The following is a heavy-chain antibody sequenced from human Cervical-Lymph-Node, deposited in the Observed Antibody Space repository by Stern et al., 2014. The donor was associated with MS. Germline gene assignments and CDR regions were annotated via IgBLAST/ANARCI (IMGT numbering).Heavy chain of an antibody. CDR3: ARDPTFYYGSGRFDH. CDR1: GFTFNDHA. CDR2: ISDDGRDK. J-gene: IGHJ4*02. Sequence: MQLVESGGGVVQPGKSLRLSCAAAGFTFNDHAMHWVRQVPGKGLEWVAVISDDGRDKSYADPVKGRFTISRDNAKKTVFLQVSDLRPEDSAVYYCARDPTFYYGSGRFDHWGQGTLVTVSS. V-gene: IGHV3-30*04. D-gene: IGHD3-10*01.